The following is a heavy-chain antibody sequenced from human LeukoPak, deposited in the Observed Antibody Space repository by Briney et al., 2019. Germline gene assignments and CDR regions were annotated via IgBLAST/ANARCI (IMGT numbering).Heavy chain of an antibody. Sequence: PGGSLRLSCAASGFTFSSYAMSWVRQAPGKGLEWVSVISDSGGSTYYADSVKGRFTISRDNAKNSLYLQMSSLRAEDTAVYYCGRDGTAPGLYFDLWGQGTLVTVSS. J-gene: IGHJ4*01. CDR2: ISDSGGST. V-gene: IGHV3-23*01. D-gene: IGHD6-13*01. CDR1: GFTFSSYA. CDR3: GRDGTAPGLYFDL.